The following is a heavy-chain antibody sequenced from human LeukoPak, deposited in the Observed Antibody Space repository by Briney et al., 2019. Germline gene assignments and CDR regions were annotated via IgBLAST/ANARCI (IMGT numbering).Heavy chain of an antibody. CDR1: GFTFSSYW. D-gene: IGHD3-22*01. V-gene: IGHV3-74*01. J-gene: IGHJ5*02. CDR3: AKDQSHHDSSGSLYDP. Sequence: PGGSLRLSCAASGFTFSSYWMHWVRQAPGKGLVWVSRINSDGSTTNYADSVKGRFTISRDNSKNTLFLQINSLRLEDTAIYYCAKDQSHHDSSGSLYDPWGQGTLVIVSS. CDR2: INSDGSTT.